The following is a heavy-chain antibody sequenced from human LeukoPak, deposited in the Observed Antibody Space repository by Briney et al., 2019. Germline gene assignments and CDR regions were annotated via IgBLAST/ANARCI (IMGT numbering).Heavy chain of an antibody. CDR3: ARAFRVGATYNWFDP. Sequence: EASVKVSCKASGYTFTSYAMNWVRQAPGQGLEWMGWINTNTGNPTYAQGFTGRFVFSLDTSVSTAYLQISSLKAEDTAVYYCARAFRVGATYNWFDPWGQGTLVTVSS. V-gene: IGHV7-4-1*02. D-gene: IGHD1-26*01. J-gene: IGHJ5*02. CDR2: INTNTGNP. CDR1: GYTFTSYA.